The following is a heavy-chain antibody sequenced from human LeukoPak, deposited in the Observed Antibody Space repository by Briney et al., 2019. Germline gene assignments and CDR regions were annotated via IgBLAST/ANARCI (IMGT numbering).Heavy chain of an antibody. D-gene: IGHD6-19*01. Sequence: SETLSLTCTVSGGSISSSSYYWGWIRQPPGKGLEWIGSIYYSGSTYYNPSLKSRVTISVDTSKNQFSLKLSSVTAADTAVYYCARDTSGWYSDYWGQGTLVTVSS. J-gene: IGHJ4*02. CDR1: GGSISSSSYY. V-gene: IGHV4-39*07. CDR2: IYYSGST. CDR3: ARDTSGWYSDY.